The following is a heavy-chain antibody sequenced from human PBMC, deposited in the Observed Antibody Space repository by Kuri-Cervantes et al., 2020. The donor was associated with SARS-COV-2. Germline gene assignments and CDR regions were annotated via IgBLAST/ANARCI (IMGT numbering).Heavy chain of an antibody. Sequence: ASVKVSCKASGYTFTSYDINWVRQATGQGLEWMGWMNPNSGNTGYAQKFQGRVTITRNTSISTAYLQWSSLKASDTAMYYCARHGYYDFWSGYPETTYYFDYWGQGTLVTVSS. D-gene: IGHD3-3*01. V-gene: IGHV1-8*03. J-gene: IGHJ4*02. CDR3: ARHGYYDFWSGYPETTYYFDY. CDR1: GYTFTSYD. CDR2: MNPNSGNT.